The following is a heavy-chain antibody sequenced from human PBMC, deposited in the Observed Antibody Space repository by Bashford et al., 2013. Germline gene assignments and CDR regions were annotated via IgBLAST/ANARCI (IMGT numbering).Heavy chain of an antibody. D-gene: IGHD1-26*01. CDR2: FYPGDSDT. CDR1: GYSFTSYW. CDR3: ARRKRPPSGTYQGYYFDY. V-gene: IGHV5-51*01. J-gene: IGHJ4*02. Sequence: GESLKISCKGSGYSFTSYWIGWVRQMPGKGLEWMGIFYPGDSDTRYSPSFQGQVTISADKSISTAYLQWSSLRASDTAMYYCARRKRPPSGTYQGYYFDYWGQGTLVTVSS.